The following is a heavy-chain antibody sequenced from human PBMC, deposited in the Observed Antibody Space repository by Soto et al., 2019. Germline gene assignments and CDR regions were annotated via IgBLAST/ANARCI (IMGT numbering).Heavy chain of an antibody. CDR1: GASIGSGGW. V-gene: IGHV4-4*02. D-gene: IGHD2-8*02. J-gene: IGHJ5*02. CDR3: SRHEGWTGPDQ. Sequence: SETLSLTCAVSGASIGSGGWWSWVRQPPGKGLEWIAEIFHDGNTNYSPSLKSRVTISVDKSQNQFSLNVYSVTAADTAVYYCSRHEGWTGPDQWGQGTLVIVSS. CDR2: IFHDGNT.